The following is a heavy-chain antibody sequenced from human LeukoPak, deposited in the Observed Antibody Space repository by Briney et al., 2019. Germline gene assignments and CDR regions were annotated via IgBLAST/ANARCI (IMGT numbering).Heavy chain of an antibody. D-gene: IGHD6-19*01. V-gene: IGHV1-69*04. CDR3: ASAVAGTSDWFDP. CDR1: GGTFSSYA. CDR2: IIPILGIA. J-gene: IGHJ5*02. Sequence: SVKVSCKASGGTFSSYAISWVRQAPGQGLEWMGRIIPILGIANYAQKFQGRVTITADKSTSTAYMELSSLRSEDTAVYYCASAVAGTSDWFDPWGQGTLVTASS.